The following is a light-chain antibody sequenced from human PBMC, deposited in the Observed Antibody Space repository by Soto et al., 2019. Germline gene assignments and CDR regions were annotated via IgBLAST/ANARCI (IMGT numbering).Light chain of an antibody. CDR1: QSVSSSY. Sequence: EIVLTQSPGTLSLSPGERATLSCRASQSVSSSYLAWYQQKPGQAPRLLIYGASSRATGIADRFSGSGSGTDFTLTITRLEPEDFAVYYCQQYGSSIRTFGQVTKVEIK. V-gene: IGKV3-20*01. CDR3: QQYGSSIRT. CDR2: GAS. J-gene: IGKJ1*01.